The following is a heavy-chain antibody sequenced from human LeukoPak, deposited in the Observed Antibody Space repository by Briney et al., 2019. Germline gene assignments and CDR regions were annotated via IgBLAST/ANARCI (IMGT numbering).Heavy chain of an antibody. J-gene: IGHJ3*02. Sequence: SQTLSLTCAISGDSVSTNGVAWNWIRQSPWGGLEWLGRTYYGSKWYNSSALSVKSRITINRDTSQNHFSLQLSSMTPEDTAVYYCASGRNSAFDIWGQGTMVTVSS. D-gene: IGHD1-26*01. V-gene: IGHV6-1*01. CDR1: GDSVSTNGVA. CDR3: ASGRNSAFDI. CDR2: TYYGSKWYN.